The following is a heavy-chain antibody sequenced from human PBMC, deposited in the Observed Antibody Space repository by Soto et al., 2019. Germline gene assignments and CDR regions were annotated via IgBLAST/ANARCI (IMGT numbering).Heavy chain of an antibody. Sequence: ASVKVSCKASGYTFTSYGISWVRQAPGQGLEWMGWISAYNGNTNYAQKLQGRVTMTTDTSTSTAYMELRSLRSDDTAVYYCARVTPYYYDSSGYYLGPDYWGQGTLVTVSS. CDR2: ISAYNGNT. D-gene: IGHD3-22*01. CDR1: GYTFTSYG. J-gene: IGHJ4*02. V-gene: IGHV1-18*01. CDR3: ARVTPYYYDSSGYYLGPDY.